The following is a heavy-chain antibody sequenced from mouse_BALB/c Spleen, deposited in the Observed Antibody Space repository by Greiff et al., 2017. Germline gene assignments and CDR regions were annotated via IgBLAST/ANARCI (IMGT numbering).Heavy chain of an antibody. D-gene: IGHD2-3*01. CDR2: IYPGSGNT. CDR1: GYAFTNYW. Sequence: VQLQQSGAELVRPGTSVKISCKASGYAFTNYWLGWVKQRPGHGLEWIGDIYPGSGNTYYNEKFKGKATLTADKSSSTAYMQLSSLTSEDSAVYFCARGYYLAWFAYWGQGTLVTVSA. V-gene: IGHV1-63*01. CDR3: ARGYYLAWFAY. J-gene: IGHJ3*01.